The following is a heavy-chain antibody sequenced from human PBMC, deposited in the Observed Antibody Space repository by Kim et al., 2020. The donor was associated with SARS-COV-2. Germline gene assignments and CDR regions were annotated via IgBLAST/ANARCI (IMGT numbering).Heavy chain of an antibody. CDR3: ARERVSSTYCDY. Sequence: ASVKVSCKSYGYTLTAFLIHWVRQAPGQGLEWMGVTSPTGKYIKIAQEFQGRVTLTSDTSTSTDYMDLNSLSSGDTAMYYCARERVSSTYCDYWGQGTLVTVSS. CDR2: TSPTGKYI. CDR1: GYTLTAFL. D-gene: IGHD3-3*01. J-gene: IGHJ4*02. V-gene: IGHV1-46*01.